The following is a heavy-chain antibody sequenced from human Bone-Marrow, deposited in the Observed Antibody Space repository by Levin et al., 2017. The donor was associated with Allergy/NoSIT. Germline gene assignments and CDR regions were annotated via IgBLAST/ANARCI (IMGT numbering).Heavy chain of an antibody. D-gene: IGHD3-22*01. CDR1: GGTFSSYA. CDR2: IIPIFGTA. Sequence: SVKVSCKASGGTFSSYAISWVRQAPGQGLEWMGGIIPIFGTANYAQKFQGRVTITADESTSTAYMELSSLRSEDTAVYYCARDRGYYYDSSGYYLFDYCGQGTLVTVSS. J-gene: IGHJ4*02. V-gene: IGHV1-69*13. CDR3: ARDRGYYYDSSGYYLFDY.